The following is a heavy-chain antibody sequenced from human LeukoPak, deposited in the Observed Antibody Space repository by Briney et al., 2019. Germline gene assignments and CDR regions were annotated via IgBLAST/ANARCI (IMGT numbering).Heavy chain of an antibody. CDR2: ISSSGSTL. CDR3: ARESSSGYSGYDPVAFDY. J-gene: IGHJ4*02. D-gene: IGHD5-12*01. V-gene: IGHV3-11*04. CDR1: GFTFSDYY. Sequence: GGSLRLSCAASGFTFSDYYMSWIRRAPGKGLEWVSYISSSGSTLYYADSVKGRFTISRDNAKNSLYLQMNSLRAEDTAVYYCARESSSGYSGYDPVAFDYWGQGTLVTVSS.